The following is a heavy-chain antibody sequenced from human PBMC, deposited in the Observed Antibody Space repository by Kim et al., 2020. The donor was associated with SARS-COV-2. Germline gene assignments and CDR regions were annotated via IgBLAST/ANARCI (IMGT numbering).Heavy chain of an antibody. CDR2: MNPNSGNT. V-gene: IGHV1-8*01. D-gene: IGHD2-15*01. CDR3: ARVTVVVAATKVSLYYYYMDV. CDR1: GYTFTSYD. J-gene: IGHJ6*03. Sequence: ASVKVSCKASGYTFTSYDINWVRQATGQGLEWMGWMNPNSGNTGYAQKFQGRVTMTRNTSISTAYMELSSLRSEDTAVYYCARVTVVVAATKVSLYYYYMDVWGKGTTVTVSS.